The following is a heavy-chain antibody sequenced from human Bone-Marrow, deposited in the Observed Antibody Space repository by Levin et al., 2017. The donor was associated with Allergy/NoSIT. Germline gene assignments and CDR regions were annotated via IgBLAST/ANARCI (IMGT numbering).Heavy chain of an antibody. Sequence: GESLKISCAASGFTFSSYGMHWVRQAPGKGLEWVAVISYDGSNKYYADSVKGRFTISRDNSKNTLYLQMNSLRAEDTAVYYCAKAPTYYGSGSHNLDYWGQGTLVTVSS. CDR3: AKAPTYYGSGSHNLDY. V-gene: IGHV3-30*18. CDR1: GFTFSSYG. CDR2: ISYDGSNK. J-gene: IGHJ4*02. D-gene: IGHD3-10*01.